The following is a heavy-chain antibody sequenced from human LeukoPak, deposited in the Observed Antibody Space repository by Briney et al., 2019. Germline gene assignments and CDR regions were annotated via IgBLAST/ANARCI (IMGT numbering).Heavy chain of an antibody. D-gene: IGHD5-18*01. Sequence: PGGSLRLSCAASGFTFSSYAMSWVRQAPGKGLEWVSGISGSGSSTYYADSLKGRFTISRDNSKNTLNLQMNSLRAEDTAVYYCANHSDTAMVYSYWGQGTLVTVSS. CDR2: ISGSGSST. V-gene: IGHV3-23*01. CDR3: ANHSDTAMVYSY. CDR1: GFTFSSYA. J-gene: IGHJ4*02.